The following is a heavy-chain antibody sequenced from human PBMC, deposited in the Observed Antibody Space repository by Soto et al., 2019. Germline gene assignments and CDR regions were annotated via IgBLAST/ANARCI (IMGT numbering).Heavy chain of an antibody. CDR1: GYTFTSYY. J-gene: IGHJ5*02. CDR3: AREEGIAARRFNWFDP. CDR2: INPSGGST. Sequence: GSVKVSCKASGYTFTSYYMHWVRQAPGQGLEWMGIINPSGGSTSYAQKFQGRVTMTRDTSTSTVYMELSSLRSEDTAVYYCAREEGIAARRFNWFDPWGQGTLVTVSS. V-gene: IGHV1-46*01. D-gene: IGHD6-6*01.